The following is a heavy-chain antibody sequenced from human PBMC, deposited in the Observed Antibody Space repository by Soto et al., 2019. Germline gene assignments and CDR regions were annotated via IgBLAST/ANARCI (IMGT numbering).Heavy chain of an antibody. J-gene: IGHJ5*02. V-gene: IGHV1-18*04. D-gene: IGHD3-3*01. CDR1: GYTFTSYG. Sequence: ASVKVSCKASGYTFTSYGISWVRQAPGQGLEWMGWISAYNGNTNYAQKLQGRVTMTTDTSTSTAYMELRSLRSDGTAVYYCARDGDFWSGYPNWFDPWGQGTLVTVSS. CDR2: ISAYNGNT. CDR3: ARDGDFWSGYPNWFDP.